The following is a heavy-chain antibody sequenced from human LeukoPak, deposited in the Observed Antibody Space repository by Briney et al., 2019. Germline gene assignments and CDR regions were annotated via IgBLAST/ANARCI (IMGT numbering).Heavy chain of an antibody. D-gene: IGHD3-3*01. CDR2: INPNSGGT. V-gene: IGHV1-2*02. J-gene: IGHJ4*02. CDR3: AREAIFGVVKDLDY. Sequence: ASVKVSCKASGYTFTGYYMHWVRQAPGQGLEWMGWINPNSGGTDYAQKFQGRVTMTRDTSISTAYMELSRLRSDDTAVYYCAREAIFGVVKDLDYWGQGTLVTVSS. CDR1: GYTFTGYY.